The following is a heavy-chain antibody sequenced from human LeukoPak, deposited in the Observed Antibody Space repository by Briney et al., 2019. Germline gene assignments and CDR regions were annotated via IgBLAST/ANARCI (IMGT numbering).Heavy chain of an antibody. CDR3: ASMNPGIAVAF. CDR1: GFTFSSYA. Sequence: GGSLRLSCAASGFTFSSYAMSWVRQAPGKGLEWVAVISYDGSNKYYADSVKGRFTISRDNSKNTLYLQMNSLRAEDTAVYYCASMNPGIAVAFWGQGTLVTVSS. D-gene: IGHD6-19*01. CDR2: ISYDGSNK. J-gene: IGHJ4*02. V-gene: IGHV3-30-3*01.